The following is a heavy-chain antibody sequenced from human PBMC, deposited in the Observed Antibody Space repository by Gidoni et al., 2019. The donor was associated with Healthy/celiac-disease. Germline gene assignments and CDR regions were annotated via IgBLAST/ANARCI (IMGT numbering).Heavy chain of an antibody. V-gene: IGHV4-61*02. CDR2: IYTSGST. D-gene: IGHD3-10*01. CDR3: ARDRALGWFDP. J-gene: IGHJ5*02. Sequence: QVQLQESGPGLVKPSQTLSLTCTVSGGSISSGSYYWSWIRQPAGKGLEWIGRIYTSGSTNYNPSLKSRVTISVDTSKNQFSLKLSSVTAADTAVYYCARDRALGWFDPWGQGTLVTVSS. CDR1: GGSISSGSYY.